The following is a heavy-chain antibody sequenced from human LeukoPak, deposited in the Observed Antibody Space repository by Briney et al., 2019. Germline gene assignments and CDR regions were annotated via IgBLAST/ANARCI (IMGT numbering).Heavy chain of an antibody. CDR2: INAGNGNT. CDR3: ARDEPILYSSSSNYYYYYGMDV. D-gene: IGHD6-6*01. CDR1: GYTFTSYA. Sequence: GASVKVSCKASGYTFTSYAMHWVRQAPGQRLEWMGWINAGNGNTKYSQKFQGRVTITRDTSASTAYMELSSLRSEDTAVYYCARDEPILYSSSSNYYYYYGMDVWGQGTMVTVSS. V-gene: IGHV1-3*01. J-gene: IGHJ6*02.